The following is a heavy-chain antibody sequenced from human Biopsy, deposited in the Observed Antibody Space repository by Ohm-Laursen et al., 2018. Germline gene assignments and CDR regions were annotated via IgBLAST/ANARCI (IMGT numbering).Heavy chain of an antibody. Sequence: SLRLSCTASGFSFSSYGMHWVSQAPGKGLEWVAVLWYDGTNKYYADSVKGRFTISRDNAKNSLYLQMNSLRAEDTALYYCAKDSGGSPLGELFHWGQGNLVTVSS. CDR1: GFSFSSYG. V-gene: IGHV3-33*03. J-gene: IGHJ4*02. CDR2: LWYDGTNK. CDR3: AKDSGGSPLGELFH. D-gene: IGHD3-16*01.